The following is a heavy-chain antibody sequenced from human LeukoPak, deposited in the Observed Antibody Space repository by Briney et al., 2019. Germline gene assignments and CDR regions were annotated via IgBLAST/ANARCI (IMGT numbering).Heavy chain of an antibody. CDR3: ARDLAWGAFDI. V-gene: IGHV3-7*01. D-gene: IGHD7-27*01. J-gene: IGHJ3*02. Sequence: GGSLRLSCAASGFTFSSYCMSWVRQAPGKGLEWVANIKQDGSEEYYVDSVKGRFTISRDNAKNSLYLQMNSLRAEDTAVYYCARDLAWGAFDIWGQGTMVNVFS. CDR2: IKQDGSEE. CDR1: GFTFSSYC.